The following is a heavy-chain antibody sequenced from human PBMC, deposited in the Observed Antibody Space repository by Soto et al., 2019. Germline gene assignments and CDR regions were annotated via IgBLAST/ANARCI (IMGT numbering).Heavy chain of an antibody. CDR1: GFTFSSYS. CDR3: ARDSEYYDFWSGYPSTGYYYMDV. V-gene: IGHV3-21*01. D-gene: IGHD3-3*01. Sequence: GGSLRLSCAASGFTFSSYSMNWVRQAPGKGLEWVSSISSSSSYIYYADSVKGRFTISRDNAKNSLYLQMNSLRAEDTAVYYCARDSEYYDFWSGYPSTGYYYMDVWGKGTTVTVSS. J-gene: IGHJ6*03. CDR2: ISSSSSYI.